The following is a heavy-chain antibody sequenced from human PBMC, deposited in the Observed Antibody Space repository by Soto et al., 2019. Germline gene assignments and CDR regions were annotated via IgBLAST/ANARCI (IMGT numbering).Heavy chain of an antibody. J-gene: IGHJ4*02. D-gene: IGHD3-16*01. CDR2: IIPIFKTA. CDR1: GGTFSSYA. Sequence: VASVKVSCKASGGTFSSYAISWVRQARGQGLEWMGGIIPIFKTANYAQKFQGRVTITADKSTSTVYMELRRLSSDDTAVYYCARGGGETAPPPPYIYWGQGTLVTVSS. V-gene: IGHV1-69*06. CDR3: ARGGGETAPPPPYIY.